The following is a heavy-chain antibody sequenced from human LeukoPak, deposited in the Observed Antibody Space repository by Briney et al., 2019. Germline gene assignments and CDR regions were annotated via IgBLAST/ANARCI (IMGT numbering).Heavy chain of an antibody. D-gene: IGHD2-15*01. CDR3: ARDRRTLDAFDV. CDR2: IGAGGSDT. V-gene: IGHV3-23*01. J-gene: IGHJ3*01. CDR1: GFTFSDYA. Sequence: GGSLRLSCVASGFTFSDYAMSWVRQAPGKGLEWVSGIGAGGSDTYYADPVTGRFTISRDNSKNTLSLQMTGLRAEDTAIYFCARDRRTLDAFDVWGQGTMVTVSS.